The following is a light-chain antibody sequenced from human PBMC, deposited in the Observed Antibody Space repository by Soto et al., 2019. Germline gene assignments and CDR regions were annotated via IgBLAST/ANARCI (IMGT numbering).Light chain of an antibody. Sequence: EIVMTQSPATRYLSAGERATLFCRASHSVSRSLAWYQQKPGQIPRLLIYGASTRATGIPARFSVSGSGTEFTLTISSLQYEDFAVYFCEQYQQWPPTFGQGTKVDIK. CDR1: HSVSRS. V-gene: IGKV3-15*01. CDR3: EQYQQWPPT. J-gene: IGKJ1*01. CDR2: GAS.